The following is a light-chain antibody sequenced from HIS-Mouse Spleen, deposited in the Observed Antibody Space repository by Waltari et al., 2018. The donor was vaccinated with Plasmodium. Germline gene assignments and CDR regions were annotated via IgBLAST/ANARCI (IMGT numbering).Light chain of an antibody. CDR3: YSTDSSGNHRV. CDR2: EDS. CDR1: ALPKKY. J-gene: IGLJ3*02. Sequence: SYELTQPPSVSVSPGQTARITCSGDALPKKYAYWYQQKSGQAPVLVIYEDSKRPSGIPEGFSGSSSGAIATLTISGAQGEDEADYYCYSTDSSGNHRVFGGGTKLTVL. V-gene: IGLV3-10*01.